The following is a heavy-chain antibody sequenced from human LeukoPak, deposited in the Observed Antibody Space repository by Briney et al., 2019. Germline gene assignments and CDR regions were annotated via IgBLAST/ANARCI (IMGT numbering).Heavy chain of an antibody. CDR2: IKQDGSEE. CDR3: ARNRYSGSYGVDY. V-gene: IGHV3-7*05. CDR1: GFTFSSYW. J-gene: IGHJ4*02. D-gene: IGHD1-26*01. Sequence: GGSLRLSCAASGFTFSSYWMSWVRQAPGKGLEWVANIKQDGSEEYYVDSVKGRFTISRDNAKNSLYLQMNSLRAEDTAVYYCARNRYSGSYGVDYWGQGTLVTVSS.